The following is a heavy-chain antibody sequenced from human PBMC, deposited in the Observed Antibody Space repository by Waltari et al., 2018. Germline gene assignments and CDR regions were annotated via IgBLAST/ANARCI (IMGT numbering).Heavy chain of an antibody. Sequence: QGQLVESGGGVGPPGGSLRLSCVASKFAFRTYCLHWVRQAPGKGREEVAIRKYNGGQTHYGDSVQGRFTISRDNAKKTVCLQMSSLRPEDTGVYFCAREERRSSFYFLDLWGQGTQVTVSS. CDR1: KFAFRTYC. CDR3: AREERRSSFYFLDL. J-gene: IGHJ4*02. CDR2: RKYNGGQT. D-gene: IGHD3-22*01. V-gene: IGHV3-30*04.